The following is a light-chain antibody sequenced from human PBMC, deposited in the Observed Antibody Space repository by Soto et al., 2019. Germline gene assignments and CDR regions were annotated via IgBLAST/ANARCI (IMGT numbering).Light chain of an antibody. Sequence: EIVLTQSPATLSLSPGERATLSCRASQSVSSYLAWFQQKAGQAPRLLIYDASNRATGIPARFSGSGSGTDFTLTISNLEPEDFAIYFCQQRSNWPLTFGPGTKVDIK. CDR2: DAS. V-gene: IGKV3-11*01. CDR3: QQRSNWPLT. J-gene: IGKJ3*01. CDR1: QSVSSY.